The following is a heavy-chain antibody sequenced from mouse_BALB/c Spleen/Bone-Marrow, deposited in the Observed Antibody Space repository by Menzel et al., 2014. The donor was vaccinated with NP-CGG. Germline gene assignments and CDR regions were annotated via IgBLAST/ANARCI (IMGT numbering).Heavy chain of an antibody. V-gene: IGHV1-61*01. CDR2: IDPSDSES. CDR1: GYTFTSYW. CDR3: ARWGAYFGY. Sequence: QVQLKESGAELVRPGTPVKLSCKASGYTFTSYWMNWVKQRPGRGLEWIGRIDPSDSESHYNQKFKDKATLTVDKSSSTAYIQLSSLTSEDSAVYYCARWGAYFGYWGQGTTLTVSS. J-gene: IGHJ2*01.